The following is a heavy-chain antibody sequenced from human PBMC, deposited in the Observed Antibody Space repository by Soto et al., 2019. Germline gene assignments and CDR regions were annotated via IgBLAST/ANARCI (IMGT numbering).Heavy chain of an antibody. Sequence: SETLSLTCPVSGAFISGYYWSWIRQPAGKGLEWIGRIYASGNTKYSPSLRSRATMSVDTSNKQFSLKLNSVTAADTAVYYCARESTVAGTDNWFDSWGQGTLVTVSS. V-gene: IGHV4-4*07. D-gene: IGHD6-13*01. CDR1: GAFISGYY. CDR3: ARESTVAGTDNWFDS. J-gene: IGHJ5*01. CDR2: IYASGNT.